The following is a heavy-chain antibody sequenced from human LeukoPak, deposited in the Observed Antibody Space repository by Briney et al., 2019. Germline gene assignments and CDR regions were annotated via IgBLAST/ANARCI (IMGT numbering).Heavy chain of an antibody. CDR3: ARGPNYGDRVGYLDS. CDR1: GFIFSRHW. CDR2: IKQGGSEK. Sequence: PGGSLRLSCAASGFIFSRHWMTWVRQAPGKGLEFVASIKQGGSEKYYADSVKGRFTVSRDNAKNSLNLQMNSLSAGDTAVYYCARGPNYGDRVGYLDSWGQETKVTVSS. V-gene: IGHV3-7*01. D-gene: IGHD4-17*01. J-gene: IGHJ4*02.